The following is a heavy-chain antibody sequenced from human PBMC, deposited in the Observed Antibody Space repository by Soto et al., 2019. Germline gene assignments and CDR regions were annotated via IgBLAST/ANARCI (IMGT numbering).Heavy chain of an antibody. Sequence: PGESLKISCKGSGYSFTSYWIGWVRQMPGKGLEWMGIIYPGDSDTRYSPSFQGQVTISADKSISTAYLQWSSLKASDTAMYYCARSYYDILTGYWFDPWGQGTLVTVSS. D-gene: IGHD3-9*01. V-gene: IGHV5-51*01. CDR1: GYSFTSYW. CDR3: ARSYYDILTGYWFDP. J-gene: IGHJ5*02. CDR2: IYPGDSDT.